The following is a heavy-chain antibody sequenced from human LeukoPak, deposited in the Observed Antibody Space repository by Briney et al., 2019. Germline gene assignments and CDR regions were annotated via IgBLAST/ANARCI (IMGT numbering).Heavy chain of an antibody. V-gene: IGHV4-39*01. D-gene: IGHD1-26*01. CDR3: ARQQSGSYLVDFDY. Sequence: SETLSLTCTVSGGSLSSSSYYWGWLRQPPGTGLEWIGSIYYSGSTYYNPSLKSRVTISVDTSKNQFSLKLSSVTAADTAVYYCARQQSGSYLVDFDYWGQGTLVTVSS. CDR2: IYYSGST. CDR1: GGSLSSSSYY. J-gene: IGHJ4*02.